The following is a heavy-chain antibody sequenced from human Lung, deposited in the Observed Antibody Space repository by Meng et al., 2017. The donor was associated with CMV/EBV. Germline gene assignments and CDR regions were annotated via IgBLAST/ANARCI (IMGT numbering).Heavy chain of an antibody. CDR1: GFTFNTYA. Sequence: GGSLRLSCAASGFTFNTYAMHWVRQAPGKGLEWVAFIRFDASNKYYADSVKGRFTISRDNFKNTLFLQMNSLRPEDTAVYYCAKGIYPRTYYYYYYGLDVWGQGXSVTVSS. CDR3: AKGIYPRTYYYYYYGLDV. CDR2: IRFDASNK. J-gene: IGHJ6*02. D-gene: IGHD1-7*01. V-gene: IGHV3-30*02.